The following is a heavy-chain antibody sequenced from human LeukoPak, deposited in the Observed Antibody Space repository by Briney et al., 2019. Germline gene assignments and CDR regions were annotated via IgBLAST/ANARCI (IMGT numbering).Heavy chain of an antibody. Sequence: GGSLRLSCAASGFTFSSYSMNWVRQAPGKGLEWVSSISSSSSYIYYADSVKGRFTISRDNAKNSLYLQMNSLRAEDTAVYYCARCGYYYDSSGSYYFDYWGQGTLVTVSS. J-gene: IGHJ4*02. D-gene: IGHD3-22*01. CDR2: ISSSSSYI. CDR3: ARCGYYYDSSGSYYFDY. CDR1: GFTFSSYS. V-gene: IGHV3-21*01.